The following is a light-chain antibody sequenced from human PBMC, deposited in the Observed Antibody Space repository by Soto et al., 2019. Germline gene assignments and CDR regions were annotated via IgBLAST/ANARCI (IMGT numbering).Light chain of an antibody. J-gene: IGLJ3*02. CDR2: RSN. Sequence: QTVVAQPSSASGTPGQSVTISCSGSSSNIGINYVYWYQQLPGTAPKLLIYRSNQRPSGVPDRFSGSRSGTSASLAIRGLRSEDEADYYCAAWDGSLSGWVFGGGTKLTVL. CDR1: SSNIGINY. CDR3: AAWDGSLSGWV. V-gene: IGLV1-47*01.